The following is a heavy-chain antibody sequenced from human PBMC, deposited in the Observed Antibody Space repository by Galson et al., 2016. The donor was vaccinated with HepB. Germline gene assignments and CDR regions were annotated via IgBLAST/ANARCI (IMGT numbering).Heavy chain of an antibody. J-gene: IGHJ6*02. Sequence: SLRLSCAASGFTLTNYAMSWVRQTPGKGLEWVSGINGGGGSTYVANSVKGRFTISRDISKSALYLQMNSLRGEDAGVYYCVKVHDITLNHLLGALDVWGQGTTVAVS. V-gene: IGHV3-23*01. CDR3: VKVHDITLNHLLGALDV. CDR1: GFTLTNYA. D-gene: IGHD1-20*01. CDR2: INGGGGST.